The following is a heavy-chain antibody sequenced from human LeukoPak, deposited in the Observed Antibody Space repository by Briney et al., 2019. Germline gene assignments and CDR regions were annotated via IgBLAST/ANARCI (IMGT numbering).Heavy chain of an antibody. CDR2: ISAYNGNT. D-gene: IGHD3-10*01. Sequence: ASVKVSCKASGYTFTSYGISWVRQAPGQGLEWMGWISAYNGNTNYAQKLQGRVTMTTDTSTSTAYMELRSLRSDGTAVYYCARDRAGVRGVTQARDFDYWGQGTLVTVSS. J-gene: IGHJ4*02. V-gene: IGHV1-18*04. CDR1: GYTFTSYG. CDR3: ARDRAGVRGVTQARDFDY.